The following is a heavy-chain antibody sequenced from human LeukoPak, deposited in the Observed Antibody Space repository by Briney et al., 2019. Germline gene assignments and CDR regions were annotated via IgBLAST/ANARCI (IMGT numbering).Heavy chain of an antibody. CDR3: VRDRELTY. J-gene: IGHJ4*02. V-gene: IGHV4-59*01. CDR1: DGSISIYY. CDR2: IYNSGSST. D-gene: IGHD3-10*01. Sequence: SETLSLTCTVSDGSISIYYWNWIRQPPGKGLEWIGYIYNSGSSTIYNPSLQSRVTISVDMSKNQFSLGLSSVTAADTAVYFCVRDRELTYWGQGILVTVSS.